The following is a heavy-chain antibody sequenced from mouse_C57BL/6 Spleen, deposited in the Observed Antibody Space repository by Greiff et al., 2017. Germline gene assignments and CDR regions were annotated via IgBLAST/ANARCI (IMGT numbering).Heavy chain of an antibody. V-gene: IGHV8-12*01. CDR3: ARKGGDYDRFAY. CDR1: GFSLSTSGMG. Sequence: VTLKESGPGILQSSQTLSLTCSFSGFSLSTSGMGVSWIRQPSGTGLEWLAHISWDDDKRYYPSIKSRLTIFTETSSNQVFLKITDVDTADTATYYGARKGGDYDRFAYWGQGTLVTVSA. D-gene: IGHD2-4*01. J-gene: IGHJ3*01. CDR2: ISWDDDK.